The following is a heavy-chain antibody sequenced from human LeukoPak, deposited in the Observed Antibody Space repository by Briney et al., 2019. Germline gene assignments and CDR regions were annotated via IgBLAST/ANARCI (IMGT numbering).Heavy chain of an antibody. Sequence: GGSLRLSCVASGFTLSNYGINWVRQAPGKGLEWVSYISSTSSAKNYADSVKGRFTISRDNAKNSLYLQMNSLRVEDTAVYYCARGGAARPDYWGKGTLVTVSS. CDR2: ISSTSSAK. CDR1: GFTLSNYG. D-gene: IGHD6-6*01. V-gene: IGHV3-48*01. CDR3: ARGGAARPDY. J-gene: IGHJ4*02.